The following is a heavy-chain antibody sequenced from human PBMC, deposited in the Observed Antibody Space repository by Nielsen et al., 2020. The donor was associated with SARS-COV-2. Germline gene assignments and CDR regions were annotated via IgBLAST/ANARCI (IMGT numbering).Heavy chain of an antibody. CDR3: AKDRRATVSTAFDY. CDR1: GFTFSSYA. D-gene: IGHD4-17*01. V-gene: IGHV3-23*03. Sequence: GESLKISCAASGFTFSSYALSWVRQAPGKGLEWVAVIYSGGSNTYYADSVKGRFTISRDNSKNTLYLQMNSLGAEDTAVYYCAKDRRATVSTAFDYWGQGTLVTVSS. J-gene: IGHJ4*02. CDR2: IYSGGSNT.